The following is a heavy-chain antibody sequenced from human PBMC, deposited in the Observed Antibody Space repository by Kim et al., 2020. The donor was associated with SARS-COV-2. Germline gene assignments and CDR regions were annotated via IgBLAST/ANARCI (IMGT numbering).Heavy chain of an antibody. D-gene: IGHD3-22*01. J-gene: IGHJ4*02. CDR3: AKLGDYYDQIPDY. V-gene: IGHV3-9*01. Sequence: GYADSVKDRFTSSRNNAKKTLYLQMNSLRAEDTALYYCAKLGDYYDQIPDYWGQGTLVTVSS.